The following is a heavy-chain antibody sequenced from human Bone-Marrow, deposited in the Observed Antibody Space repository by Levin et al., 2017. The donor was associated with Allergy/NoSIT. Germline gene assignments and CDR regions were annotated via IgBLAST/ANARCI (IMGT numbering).Heavy chain of an antibody. CDR3: ARHSAPYCASGVCLYFDY. D-gene: IGHD2-8*01. J-gene: IGHJ4*02. CDR1: GGSISSPSYY. V-gene: IGHV4-39*01. Sequence: ESLKISCTVSGGSISSPSYYWGWIRQPPGKGLEWIGSFYYSGSTYYNPSLKSRVTLSVDTPKNQFSLRLSSVTAADTAVYYCARHSAPYCASGVCLYFDYWGQGSLVTVSS. CDR2: FYYSGST.